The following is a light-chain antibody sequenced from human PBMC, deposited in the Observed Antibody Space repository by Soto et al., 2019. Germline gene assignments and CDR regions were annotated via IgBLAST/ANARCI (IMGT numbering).Light chain of an antibody. CDR1: QDISNY. J-gene: IGKJ4*01. CDR2: DAS. CDR3: QQYYNLPLT. V-gene: IGKV1-33*01. Sequence: DIQMTQSPSSLSASVGDRVTITCQASQDISNYLNWYQQKPGKAPKLLIYDASNLETGVPSRFSGSGSGTDFTFTISSLQPEDIATYYCQQYYNLPLTFGGGTKVESK.